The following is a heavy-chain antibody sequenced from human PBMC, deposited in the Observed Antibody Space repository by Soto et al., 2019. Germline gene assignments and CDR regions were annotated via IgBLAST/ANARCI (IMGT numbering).Heavy chain of an antibody. J-gene: IGHJ4*02. D-gene: IGHD1-26*01. CDR3: ALGPLVGATNWYYFDY. CDR1: GGTFSSYA. V-gene: IGHV1-69*12. Sequence: QVQLVQSGAEVKKPGSSVKVSCKASGGTFSSYAISWVRQAPGQGLEWMGGIIPIFGTANYAQKFQGRVTITADEFTTXAYMEVSSMRSEDTAGYYCALGPLVGATNWYYFDYWGQGTLVTVSS. CDR2: IIPIFGTA.